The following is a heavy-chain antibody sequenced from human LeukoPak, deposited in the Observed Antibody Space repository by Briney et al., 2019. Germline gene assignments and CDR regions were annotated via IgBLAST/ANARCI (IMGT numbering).Heavy chain of an antibody. V-gene: IGHV4-59*12. D-gene: IGHD3-10*01. CDR3: ASAYGSGSSIYYFDY. Sequence: PSETLSLTCTVSGGSISSYYWSWIRQPPGKGLEWLGYIYYSGSTNYNPSLKSRVTISVDTSKNQFSLKLSSVTAADTAVYYCASAYGSGSSIYYFDYWGQGTLVTVSS. J-gene: IGHJ4*02. CDR2: IYYSGST. CDR1: GGSISSYY.